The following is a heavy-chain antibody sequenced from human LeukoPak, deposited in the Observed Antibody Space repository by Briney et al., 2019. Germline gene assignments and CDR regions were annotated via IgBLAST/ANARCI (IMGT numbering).Heavy chain of an antibody. J-gene: IGHJ3*02. V-gene: IGHV7-4-1*02. Sequence: ASVKVSCKASGYTFTSYAMNWVRQAPGQGLEWVGWINTNTGNPTYAQGFTGRFVFSLDTSVSTAYLQISSLKAEDTAVYYCASRVKLGAFDIWGQGTMVTVSS. CDR3: ASRVKLGAFDI. CDR2: INTNTGNP. CDR1: GYTFTSYA. D-gene: IGHD2-8*01.